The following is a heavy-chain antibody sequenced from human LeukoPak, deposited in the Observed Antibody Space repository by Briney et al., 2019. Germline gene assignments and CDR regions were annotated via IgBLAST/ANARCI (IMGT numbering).Heavy chain of an antibody. J-gene: IGHJ4*02. D-gene: IGHD2-15*01. CDR2: INQSGST. CDR1: GGSFSGYY. CDR3: AREDLIGGSCYYFDY. V-gene: IGHV4-34*01. Sequence: SEPLSLTCAVYGGSFSGYYWSWIRQLPGKGLEWIGEINQSGSTNYKQSLKRRVTISVDTSKNQFSLKLSPVTAADPAVYYCAREDLIGGSCYYFDYWGQGTLFTVSS.